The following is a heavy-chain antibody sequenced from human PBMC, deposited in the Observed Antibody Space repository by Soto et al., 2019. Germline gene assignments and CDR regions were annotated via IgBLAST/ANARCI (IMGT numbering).Heavy chain of an antibody. V-gene: IGHV4-59*01. Sequence: VQLRESGPGLVKPSETLSLTCTVSGGSISSYSWNWIRQPPGKGLEWIGYISNTGSTNYNPSLKSRVPISVDLSQNQLSLRLSSVTAADTAVYFCARYFCCYDLHWFDRWGQGTLVTVSS. CDR1: GGSISSYS. CDR3: ARYFCCYDLHWFDR. CDR2: ISNTGST. D-gene: IGHD5-12*01. J-gene: IGHJ5*02.